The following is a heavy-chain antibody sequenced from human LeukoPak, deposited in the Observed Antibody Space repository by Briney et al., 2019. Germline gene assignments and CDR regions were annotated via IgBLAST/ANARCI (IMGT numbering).Heavy chain of an antibody. V-gene: IGHV4-59*01. Sequence: PSETLSLTCTVSDGSISRYYWNWIRQPPGKALEWIGYVYYSGTTNYNPSLKSRVTISVDSSQNQFSLKLTSVTAADTAMYYCAREVAGTGYFQVWGLGTPVTVSS. CDR3: AREVAGTGYFQV. CDR1: DGSISRYY. CDR2: VYYSGTT. J-gene: IGHJ1*01. D-gene: IGHD6-19*01.